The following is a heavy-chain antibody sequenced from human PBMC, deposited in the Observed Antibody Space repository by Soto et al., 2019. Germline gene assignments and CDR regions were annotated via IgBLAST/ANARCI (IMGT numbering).Heavy chain of an antibody. D-gene: IGHD6-19*01. CDR3: ARDRSGGSSGWYYFDS. J-gene: IGHJ4*02. V-gene: IGHV3-64*01. Sequence: EVQLVESGGGLVQPGGSLRLSCAASGFTFSSYAMHWVRQAPGKGLEYVSAISSNGGSTYYANSVKGRFTISRDNSKNTLYLQMGSLRAEDMAVYYCARDRSGGSSGWYYFDSWGQGTLVTVSA. CDR2: ISSNGGST. CDR1: GFTFSSYA.